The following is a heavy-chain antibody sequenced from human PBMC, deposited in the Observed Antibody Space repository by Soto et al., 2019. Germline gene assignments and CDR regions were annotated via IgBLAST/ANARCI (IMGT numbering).Heavy chain of an antibody. CDR3: TRRADTAMSFENYYYGMDV. CDR2: IRSKANSYAT. V-gene: IGHV3-73*01. D-gene: IGHD5-18*01. CDR1: GFTFSGSA. J-gene: IGHJ6*02. Sequence: SLRLSCAASGFTFSGSAMHWVRQASGKGLEWVGRIRSKANSYATAYAASVKGRFTISRDDSKNTAYLQMNSLKTEDTAVYYCTRRADTAMSFENYYYGMDVWGQGTTVTVSS.